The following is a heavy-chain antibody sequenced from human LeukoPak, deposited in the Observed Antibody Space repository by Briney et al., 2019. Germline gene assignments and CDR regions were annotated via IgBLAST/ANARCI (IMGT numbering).Heavy chain of an antibody. D-gene: IGHD2-2*01. CDR3: ARDEMACSSTSCQYYYYYGMDV. CDR1: GFTFSSYW. Sequence: PGGSLRLSCAASGFTFSSYWMNWARQAPGKGLEWVASINHNGNVNYYVDSVKGRFTISRDNAKNSLYLQMSNLRAEDTAVYYCARDEMACSSTSCQYYYYYGMDVWGQGTTVTVSS. J-gene: IGHJ6*02. CDR2: INHNGNVN. V-gene: IGHV3-7*03.